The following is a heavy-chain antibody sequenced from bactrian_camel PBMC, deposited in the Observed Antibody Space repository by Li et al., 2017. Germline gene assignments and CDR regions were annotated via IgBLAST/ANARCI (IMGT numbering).Heavy chain of an antibody. V-gene: IGHV3S53*01. CDR1: GHFKERYC. CDR2: IASDGTT. J-gene: IGHJ6*01. CDR3: AVEGDGAYCIPSALHFGW. Sequence: QVQLVESGGGSVQAGGSLRLSCAASGHFKERYCMGWFRQAPGKEREGVAAIASDGTTRYAESVKGRFTISRDNAESTLYLNTSNLKPEDTAAYYCAVEGDGAYCIPSALHFGWWDQGTQVTVS. D-gene: IGHD1*01.